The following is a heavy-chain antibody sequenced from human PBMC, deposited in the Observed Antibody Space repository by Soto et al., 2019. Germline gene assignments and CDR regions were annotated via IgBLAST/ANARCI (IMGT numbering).Heavy chain of an antibody. D-gene: IGHD2-2*01. CDR1: GVSFSGYA. CDR2: IMPLFGKP. Sequence: RASVKVSCKASGVSFSGYAFSWVRQAPGQGLEWMGGIMPLFGKPDYAQKFQGRVTITADESTSTTYMELSSLRSEDTALYLCASASSTSWLYYFDYWGQGTRVTVSS. J-gene: IGHJ4*02. CDR3: ASASSTSWLYYFDY. V-gene: IGHV1-69*13.